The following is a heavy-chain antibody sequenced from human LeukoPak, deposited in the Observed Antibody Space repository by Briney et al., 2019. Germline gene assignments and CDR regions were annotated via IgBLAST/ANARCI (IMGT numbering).Heavy chain of an antibody. CDR1: GGSFGGYY. J-gene: IGHJ6*02. CDR2: INHSGST. D-gene: IGHD3-3*01. V-gene: IGHV4-34*01. Sequence: SETLSLTCAVYGGSFGGYYWSWIRQPPGKGLEWIGEINHSGSTNYNPSLKSRVTISVDTSKNQFSLKLSSVTAADTAVYYCARGLTYYDFWSGYRDYYYYGMDVWGQGTTVTVSS. CDR3: ARGLTYYDFWSGYRDYYYYGMDV.